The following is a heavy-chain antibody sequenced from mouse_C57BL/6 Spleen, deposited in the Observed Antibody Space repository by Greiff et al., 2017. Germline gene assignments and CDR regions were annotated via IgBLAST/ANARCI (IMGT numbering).Heavy chain of an antibody. CDR3: TRGPYYDYDWFAY. Sequence: EVHLVESEGGLVQPGSSMKLSCTASGFTFSDYYMAWVRQVPEKGLEWVANINYDGSSTYYLDSLKSRFIISRDNATNILYLRMSSLESEDTATYYCTRGPYYDYDWFAYWGPGTLVTVSA. CDR2: INYDGSST. D-gene: IGHD2-4*01. J-gene: IGHJ3*01. V-gene: IGHV5-16*01. CDR1: GFTFSDYY.